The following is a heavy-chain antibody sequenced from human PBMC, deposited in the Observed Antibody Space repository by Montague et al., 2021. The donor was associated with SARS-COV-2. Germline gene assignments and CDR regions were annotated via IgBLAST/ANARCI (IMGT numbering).Heavy chain of an antibody. CDR1: GGSIRSSHW. J-gene: IGHJ2*01. CDR3: AREFRTYGYGGQYWYFDL. CDR2: IYHSGST. Sequence: SETLSLTCAVSGGSIRSSHWWSWVRQPPGEGLEWIGEIYHSGSTNYNPSLKSRVTISIDKSKNQFSLKLSSVTAADTAVYYCAREFRTYGYGGQYWYFDLWGRGTLVTVSS. D-gene: IGHD3-10*01. V-gene: IGHV4-4*02.